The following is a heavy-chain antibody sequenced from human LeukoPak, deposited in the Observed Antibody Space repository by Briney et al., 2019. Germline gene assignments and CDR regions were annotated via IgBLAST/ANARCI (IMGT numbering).Heavy chain of an antibody. Sequence: GGSLRLSCTASGFTFSPYGMHWVRQAPGKGLEWVALISYDGSSKYYADSVKGRFTISRDNSKNTLYLQMNSLRPEDTAVYYCARGDKQLLFNRNKGGFDPWGQGALVTVSS. CDR2: ISYDGSSK. CDR1: GFTFSPYG. CDR3: ARGDKQLLFNRNKGGFDP. J-gene: IGHJ5*02. V-gene: IGHV3-30*03. D-gene: IGHD1-14*01.